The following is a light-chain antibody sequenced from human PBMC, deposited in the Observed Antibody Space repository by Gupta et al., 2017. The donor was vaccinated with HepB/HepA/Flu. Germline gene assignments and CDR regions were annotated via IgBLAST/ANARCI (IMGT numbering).Light chain of an antibody. V-gene: IGLV2-14*03. CDR2: DVS. J-gene: IGLJ2*01. CDR3: NSYTSSSTVI. CDR1: SSDVGAYNY. Sequence: QSALTQPASVSGSPGQSITIPCTGTSSDVGAYNYVSWYQQHPDKAPKVIIFDVSNRPSGVSNRFSGSKSGNTASLTISGLQAEDEADYYCNSYTSSSTVIFGGGTKLTVL.